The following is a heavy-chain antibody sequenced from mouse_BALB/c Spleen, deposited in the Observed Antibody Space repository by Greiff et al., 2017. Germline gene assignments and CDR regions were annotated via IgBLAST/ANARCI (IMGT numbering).Heavy chain of an antibody. J-gene: IGHJ4*01. CDR1: GFNIKDTY. V-gene: IGHV14-3*02. Sequence: EVQLQESGAELVKPGASVKLSCTASGFNIKDTYMHWVKQRPEQGLEWIGRIDPANGNTKYDPKFQGKATITADTSSNTAYLQLSSLTSEDTAVYYCARPKIYYDAMDYWGQGTSVTVSS. D-gene: IGHD2-1*01. CDR3: ARPKIYYDAMDY. CDR2: IDPANGNT.